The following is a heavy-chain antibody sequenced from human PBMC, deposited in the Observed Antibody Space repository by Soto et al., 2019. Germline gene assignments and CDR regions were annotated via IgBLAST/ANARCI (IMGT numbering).Heavy chain of an antibody. CDR1: GGSISSYY. J-gene: IGHJ4*02. CDR2: SYYSGST. Sequence: SETLSLTCTVSGGSISSYYWSWIRQPPGKGLEWIGYSYYSGSTNYNPSLKSRVTISVDTSKNQFSLKLSSVTAADTAVYYCARTLYSYGPRFDYWGQRSLVTVSS. V-gene: IGHV4-59*01. D-gene: IGHD5-18*01. CDR3: ARTLYSYGPRFDY.